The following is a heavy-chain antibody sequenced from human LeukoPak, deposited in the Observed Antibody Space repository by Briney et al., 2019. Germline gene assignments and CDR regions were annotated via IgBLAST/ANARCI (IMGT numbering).Heavy chain of an antibody. V-gene: IGHV1-69*13. D-gene: IGHD1-26*01. CDR3: ASIFIVGATTWDY. J-gene: IGHJ4*02. CDR2: IIPIFGTA. Sequence: SVKVSCMASGGTFSSYANSWVRQAPGQGLEWLGGIIPIFGTANYAQKFQGRVTITADESTSTAYMELSSLRSEDTAVYYCASIFIVGATTWDYWGQGTLVTVSS. CDR1: GGTFSSYA.